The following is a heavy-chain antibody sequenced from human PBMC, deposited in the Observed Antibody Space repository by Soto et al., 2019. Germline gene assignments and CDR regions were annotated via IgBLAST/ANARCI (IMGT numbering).Heavy chain of an antibody. CDR2: ISGSGGST. CDR3: AKPYYDFWSGSFPDY. Sequence: EVQLLESGGGLVQPGGSLKLPWPASGFPLTNYPISWVRQPQGKGRDWVPDISGSGGSTYYQDPVKARFTISKDNPKNTLYLQMNSLRAEDTAVYYCAKPYYDFWSGSFPDYWGQGTLVTVSS. J-gene: IGHJ4*02. D-gene: IGHD3-3*01. CDR1: GFPLTNYP. V-gene: IGHV3-23*01.